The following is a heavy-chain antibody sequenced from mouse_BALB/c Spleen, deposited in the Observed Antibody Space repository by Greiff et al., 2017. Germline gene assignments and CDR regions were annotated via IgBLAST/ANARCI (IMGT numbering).Heavy chain of an antibody. CDR1: GYTFTSYV. CDR2: INPYNDGT. J-gene: IGHJ4*01. CDR3: ARSYDGYYGYAMDY. Sequence: VQLQQSGPELVKPGASVKMSCKASGYTFTSYVMHWVKQKPGQGLEWIGYINPYNDGTKYNEKFKGKATLTSDKSSSTAYMELSSLTSEDSAVYYCARSYDGYYGYAMDYWGQGTSVTVSS. V-gene: IGHV1-14*01. D-gene: IGHD2-3*01.